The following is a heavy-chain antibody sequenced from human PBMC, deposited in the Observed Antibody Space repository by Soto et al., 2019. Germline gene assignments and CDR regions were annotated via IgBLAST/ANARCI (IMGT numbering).Heavy chain of an antibody. Sequence: SETLSLTCTVSGGSISSSSYYWGWIRQPPGKGLEWIGSIYYSGSTYYNPSLKSRVTISVDTSKNQFSLKLSSVTAADTAVYYCARRLYYDILTGYYSYRMDVWGQGTTVT. J-gene: IGHJ6*02. CDR2: IYYSGST. D-gene: IGHD3-9*01. CDR1: GGSISSSSYY. CDR3: ARRLYYDILTGYYSYRMDV. V-gene: IGHV4-39*01.